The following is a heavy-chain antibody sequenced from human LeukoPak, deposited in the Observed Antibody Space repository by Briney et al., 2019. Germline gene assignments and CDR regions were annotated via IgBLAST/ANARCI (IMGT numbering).Heavy chain of an antibody. D-gene: IGHD2-15*01. CDR3: ARESAVAASDAFDI. V-gene: IGHV4-39*07. Sequence: PSETLSLTCTVSGGSISSSSYYWGWIRQPPGKGLEWIGEINHSGSTNYNPSLKSRVTISVDTSKNQFSLKLSSVTAADTAVYYCARESAVAASDAFDIWGQGTMVTVSS. CDR1: GGSISSSSYY. J-gene: IGHJ3*02. CDR2: INHSGST.